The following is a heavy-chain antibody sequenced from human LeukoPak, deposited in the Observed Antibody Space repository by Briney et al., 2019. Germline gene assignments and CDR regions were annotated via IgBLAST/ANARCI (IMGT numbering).Heavy chain of an antibody. D-gene: IGHD6-13*01. CDR3: AKDRAAAGASNFDY. J-gene: IGHJ4*02. CDR2: IKSKTDGGTT. CDR1: GFTFSNAW. Sequence: GGSLRLSCAASGFTFSNAWMSWVRQAPGKGLEWVGRIKSKTDGGTTDYAAPVKGRFTISRDDSKNTLYLQMNSLRAEDTAVYYCAKDRAAAGASNFDYWGQGTLVTVSS. V-gene: IGHV3-15*01.